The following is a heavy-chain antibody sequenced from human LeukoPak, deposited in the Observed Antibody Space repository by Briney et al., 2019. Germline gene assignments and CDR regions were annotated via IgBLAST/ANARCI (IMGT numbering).Heavy chain of an antibody. CDR1: GFTFSRYG. CDR3: ARARSGDGFNLDY. Sequence: PGGSLRLSCAASGFTFSRYGMHWVRQAPGKGLEWLAVISYDGTDKYYADSVKGRFTISKDNSKNTLYLQMNSLRAEDTAVYFCARARSGDGFNLDYWGQGTLVTVSS. D-gene: IGHD5-24*01. V-gene: IGHV3-33*01. J-gene: IGHJ4*02. CDR2: ISYDGTDK.